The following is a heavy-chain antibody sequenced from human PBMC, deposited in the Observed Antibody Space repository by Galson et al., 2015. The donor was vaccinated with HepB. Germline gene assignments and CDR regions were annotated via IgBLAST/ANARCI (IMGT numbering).Heavy chain of an antibody. V-gene: IGHV4-34*01. Sequence: ETLSLTCAVYGGSFSGYYWSWIRQPPGKGLEWIGEINHSGSTNYNPSLKSRVTISVDTSKNQFSLKLSSVTAADTAVYYCARYYDYIWGSYRRSAFDPWGQGTLVTVSS. J-gene: IGHJ5*02. CDR3: ARYYDYIWGSYRRSAFDP. CDR2: INHSGST. D-gene: IGHD3-16*02. CDR1: GGSFSGYY.